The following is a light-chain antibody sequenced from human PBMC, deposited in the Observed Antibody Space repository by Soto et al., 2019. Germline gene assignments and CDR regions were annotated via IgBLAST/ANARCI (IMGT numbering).Light chain of an antibody. CDR1: SSNIGSNY. CDR2: RNN. CDR3: AAWDDSLSGYV. J-gene: IGLJ1*01. V-gene: IGLV1-47*01. Sequence: QSVLTQPPSASGTPGQGVTISCSGSSSNIGSNYVYWYQQLPGTAPKLLIYRNNQRPSGVPDRFSGSKSGTSASLAISGLRSEHEADYYCAAWDDSLSGYVFGTGTKLTVL.